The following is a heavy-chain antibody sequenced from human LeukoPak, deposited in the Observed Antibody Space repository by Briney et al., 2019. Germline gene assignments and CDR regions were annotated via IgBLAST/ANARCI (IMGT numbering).Heavy chain of an antibody. J-gene: IGHJ4*02. CDR3: AKDSYYDSSEWERLNENYFDY. D-gene: IGHD3-22*01. CDR2: INHSGST. Sequence: SETLPLTCAVYGGSFSGYYWSWIRQPPGKGLEWIGEINHSGSTNYNPSLKSRVTISVDTSKNQFSLKLSSVTAADTAVYYCAKDSYYDSSEWERLNENYFDYWGQGTLVTVSS. V-gene: IGHV4-34*01. CDR1: GGSFSGYY.